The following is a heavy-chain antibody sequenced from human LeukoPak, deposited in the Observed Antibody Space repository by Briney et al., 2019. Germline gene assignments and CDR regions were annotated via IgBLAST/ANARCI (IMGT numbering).Heavy chain of an antibody. CDR1: GFTFSSYS. D-gene: IGHD6-13*01. J-gene: IGHJ4*02. CDR3: TRGDRSGRSSSRYWLDF. Sequence: GGSLRLSCAASGFTFSSYSMNWVRQAPGKGLEWVSSISSSSSYIYYADSVKGRFTISRDNAKNSLYLQMNSLRVEDTAVYYCTRGDRSGRSSSRYWLDFWGQGTLVTVTS. V-gene: IGHV3-21*01. CDR2: ISSSSSYI.